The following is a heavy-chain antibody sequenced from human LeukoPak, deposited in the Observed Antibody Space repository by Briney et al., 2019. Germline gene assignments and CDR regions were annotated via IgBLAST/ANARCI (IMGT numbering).Heavy chain of an antibody. J-gene: IGHJ4*02. CDR1: GASFSGYY. Sequence: SETLSLTCAVYGASFSGYYWSWIRQPPGKGLEWIGEINHSGSTNYNPSLKSRVTIPVDTSKNQFSLKLSSVTAADTAVYYCARGLGNFPPGGYWGQGTLVTVSS. CDR3: ARGLGNFPPGGY. CDR2: INHSGST. D-gene: IGHD2/OR15-2a*01. V-gene: IGHV4-34*01.